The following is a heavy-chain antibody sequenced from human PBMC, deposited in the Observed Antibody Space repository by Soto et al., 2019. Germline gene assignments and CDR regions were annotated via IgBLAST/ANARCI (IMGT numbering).Heavy chain of an antibody. CDR2: IKQDGSEK. CDR3: ARDNGPGPLLYYYYGMDV. V-gene: IGHV3-7*05. Sequence: GGSLRLSCAASGFTFSSYWMSWVRQAPGKGLEWVANIKQDGSEKYYVDSVKGRFTISRDNAKNSLYLQMNSLRAEDTAVYYCARDNGPGPLLYYYYGMDVWGQGTTVTVSS. J-gene: IGHJ6*02. CDR1: GFTFSSYW.